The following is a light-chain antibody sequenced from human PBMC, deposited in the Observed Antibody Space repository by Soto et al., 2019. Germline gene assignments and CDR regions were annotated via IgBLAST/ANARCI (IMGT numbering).Light chain of an antibody. CDR2: GAS. V-gene: IGKV3-20*01. Sequence: RVLTQSPGTLSLSPGERATLSCRASQSVSSNLLAWYQHKPGRAPRLLIYGASNRPAGISDKFSGSGSGTDFTLTISSLEPEDLAVYYCQQYGKSPYTFGQGNKLEIK. J-gene: IGKJ2*01. CDR3: QQYGKSPYT. CDR1: QSVSSNL.